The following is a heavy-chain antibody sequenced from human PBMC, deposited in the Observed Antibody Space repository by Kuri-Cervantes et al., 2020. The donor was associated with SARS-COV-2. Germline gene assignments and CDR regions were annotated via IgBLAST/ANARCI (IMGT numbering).Heavy chain of an antibody. J-gene: IGHJ4*02. CDR2: INWNGGST. V-gene: IGHV3-20*04. Sequence: GESLKISCAASGFTFDDYGMSWVRQAPGKGLEWVSGINWNGGSTGYADSVKGRFTISRDNSKNTLYLQMDSLRDEDTAVYYCARNLQRGLYYFDSWGQGTLVTVSS. D-gene: IGHD3-10*01. CDR1: GFTFDDYG. CDR3: ARNLQRGLYYFDS.